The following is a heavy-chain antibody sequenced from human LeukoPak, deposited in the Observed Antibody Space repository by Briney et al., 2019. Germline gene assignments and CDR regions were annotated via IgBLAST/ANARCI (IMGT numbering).Heavy chain of an antibody. V-gene: IGHV4-39*07. J-gene: IGHJ4*02. CDR3: ARSPSSGYFFDY. D-gene: IGHD3-22*01. CDR1: GGSISSSSYY. CDR2: IYYSGST. Sequence: SETLSLTCTVSGGSISSSSYYWGWIRQPPGKGLEWIGSIYYSGSTNYNPSLKSRVTISVDTSKNQFSLKLSSVTAADTAVYYCARSPSSGYFFDYWGQGTLVTVSS.